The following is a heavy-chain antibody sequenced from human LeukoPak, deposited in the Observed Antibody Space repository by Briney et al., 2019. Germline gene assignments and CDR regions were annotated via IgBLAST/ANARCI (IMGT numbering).Heavy chain of an antibody. CDR1: GFTFSSYS. D-gene: IGHD3-10*01. CDR3: ARGLVRGATFDP. Sequence: PGGSLRLSCAASGFTFSSYSMNWVRQAPGKGLEWVSYISSSGSTIYYADSVKGRFTISRDNAKNSLYLQMNSLRAEDTAVYYCARGLVRGATFDPWGQGTLVTVSS. CDR2: ISSSGSTI. V-gene: IGHV3-48*04. J-gene: IGHJ5*02.